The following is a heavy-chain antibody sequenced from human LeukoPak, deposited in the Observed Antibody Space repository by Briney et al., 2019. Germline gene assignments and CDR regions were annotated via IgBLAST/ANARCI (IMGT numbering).Heavy chain of an antibody. CDR1: GFTFSSYA. J-gene: IGHJ4*02. V-gene: IGHV3-23*01. D-gene: IGHD6-13*01. CDR3: AKDHDFSSSWPYFDY. CDR2: ISGSGGST. Sequence: GGSLRLSCAASGFTFSSYAMSWVRQAPGKGLEWVSAISGSGGSTYYADSVKGRFTISRDNSKNTLYLQMNSLRAEDTAVYYCAKDHDFSSSWPYFDYWGQGTLVTVSS.